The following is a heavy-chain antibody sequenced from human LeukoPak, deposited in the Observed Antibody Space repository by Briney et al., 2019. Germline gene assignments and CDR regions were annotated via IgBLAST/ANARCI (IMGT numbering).Heavy chain of an antibody. J-gene: IGHJ4*02. CDR3: ARDGGYCSSASCLGVDY. CDR2: ICHRGST. CDR1: GYSISRGYY. D-gene: IGHD2-2*01. Sequence: KPSETLSLTCTVSGYSISRGYYWGWIRQPPGKGLEWIGRICHRGSTYYNPSLKSRVNISVDTSKQQLSLKLSSVTAADTAVYYCARDGGYCSSASCLGVDYWGQGTLVTVSS. V-gene: IGHV4-38-2*02.